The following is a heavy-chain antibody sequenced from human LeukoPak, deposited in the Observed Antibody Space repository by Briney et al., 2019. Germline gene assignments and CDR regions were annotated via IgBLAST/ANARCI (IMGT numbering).Heavy chain of an antibody. CDR2: ISVYNGNT. CDR1: GYTFTSYG. CDR3: ARAAYYYGSGSYSPLGY. D-gene: IGHD3-10*01. Sequence: ASVKVSCKASGYTFTSYGISWVRQAPGQGLEWMGWISVYNGNTNYAQKLQGRVAMTTDTSTSTAYMELRSLRSDDTAVYYCARAAYYYGSGSYSPLGYWGQGTLVTVSS. J-gene: IGHJ4*02. V-gene: IGHV1-18*01.